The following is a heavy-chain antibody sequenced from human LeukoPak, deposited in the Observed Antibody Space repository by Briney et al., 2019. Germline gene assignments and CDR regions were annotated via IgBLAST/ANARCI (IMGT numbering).Heavy chain of an antibody. Sequence: SGPTLVKPTQTLTLTCTFSGFSLSTSGVGVGWIRQPPGKALEWLALIYWNDDKRYSPSLKSRLTITKDTSKNQVVLTMTNMDPVDTATYYCARPVIAAHRHYYFDYWGQGTLVTVSS. D-gene: IGHD6-6*01. CDR1: GFSLSTSGVG. J-gene: IGHJ4*02. CDR2: IYWNDDK. V-gene: IGHV2-5*01. CDR3: ARPVIAAHRHYYFDY.